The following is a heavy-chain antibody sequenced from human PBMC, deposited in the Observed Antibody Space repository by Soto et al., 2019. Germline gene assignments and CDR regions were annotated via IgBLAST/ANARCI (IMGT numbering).Heavy chain of an antibody. V-gene: IGHV3-30*18. D-gene: IGHD1-26*01. CDR1: GFTFSSYG. CDR2: ISYDGSNK. J-gene: IGHJ4*02. CDR3: AKDHVGATTISVDYFDY. Sequence: QVQLVESGGGVVQPGRSLRLSCAASGFTFSSYGMHWVRQAPGKGLEWVAVISYDGSNKYYADSVKGRFTISRDNSKNTLYLQMNSLRAEDTAVYYCAKDHVGATTISVDYFDYWGQGTLVTVSS.